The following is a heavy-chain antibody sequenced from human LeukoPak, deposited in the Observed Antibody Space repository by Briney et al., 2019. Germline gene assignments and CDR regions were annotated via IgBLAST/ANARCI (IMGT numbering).Heavy chain of an antibody. CDR2: IYFSGNT. D-gene: IGHD3-22*01. V-gene: IGHV4-30-4*01. Sequence: PSETLSLTCTVSAGSITSGNYYWSWIRQSPGKGLEWIGYIYFSGNTYYNPSLTSRVTISVDTSKNQFFLKLNSVTAADTAVYYCARVLLDYFDGNGYPDYWGQGTLVTVSS. CDR1: AGSITSGNYY. J-gene: IGHJ4*02. CDR3: ARVLLDYFDGNGYPDY.